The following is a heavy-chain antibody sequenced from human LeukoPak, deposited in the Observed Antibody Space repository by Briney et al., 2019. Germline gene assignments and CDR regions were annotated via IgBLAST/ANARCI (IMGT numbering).Heavy chain of an antibody. Sequence: GGSLRLSCEGSGFSFSSYWMTWVRQSPGKGPEWVSSISSSSSYIYYADSVKGRFTISRDNAKNSLYLQMNSLRAEDTAVYYCASTGVVVITKDAFDIWGQGTMVTVSS. V-gene: IGHV3-21*01. CDR3: ASTGVVVITKDAFDI. D-gene: IGHD3-22*01. CDR1: GFSFSSYW. J-gene: IGHJ3*02. CDR2: ISSSSSYI.